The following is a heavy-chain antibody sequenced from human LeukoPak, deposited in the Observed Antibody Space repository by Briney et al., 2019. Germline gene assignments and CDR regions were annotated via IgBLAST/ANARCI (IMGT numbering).Heavy chain of an antibody. Sequence: SETLSLTCTVSGGSISSYYWSWIRQPPGKGLEWIGYIYYSGSTNYNPSLKSRVTISVDTSKNQFSLKLSSVTAADTAVYYCARGVHYDYFDYWGQGTLVTVSS. V-gene: IGHV4-59*01. D-gene: IGHD4-17*01. CDR2: IYYSGST. CDR3: ARGVHYDYFDY. J-gene: IGHJ4*02. CDR1: GGSISSYY.